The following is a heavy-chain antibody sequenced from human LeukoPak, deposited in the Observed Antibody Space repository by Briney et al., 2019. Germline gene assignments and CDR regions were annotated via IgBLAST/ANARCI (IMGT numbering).Heavy chain of an antibody. Sequence: PSETLSLTCAVYGGSFSGYYWSWIRQPPGKGLEWIGEINHSGSTNYNPSLKSRVTISVDTSKNQFSLKLSSVTAADTAVYYCARGSPGDLECSGGSCYSLVFDYWGQGTLVTVSS. CDR1: GGSFSGYY. CDR3: ARGSPGDLECSGGSCYSLVFDY. V-gene: IGHV4-34*01. CDR2: INHSGST. J-gene: IGHJ4*02. D-gene: IGHD2-15*01.